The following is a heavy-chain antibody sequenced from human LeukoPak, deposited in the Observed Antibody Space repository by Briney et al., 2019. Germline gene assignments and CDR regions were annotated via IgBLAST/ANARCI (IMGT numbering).Heavy chain of an antibody. CDR1: GFTFSSYS. CDR2: ISSSSSYI. V-gene: IGHV3-21*01. Sequence: GGSLRLSCAASGFTFSSYSMNWVRQAPGKGLEWVSSISSSSSYIYYADSVKGRFTTSRDNAKNSLYLQMNSLRAEDTAVYYCARINGYSSGWGIDYWGQGTLVTVSS. CDR3: ARINGYSSGWGIDY. J-gene: IGHJ4*02. D-gene: IGHD6-19*01.